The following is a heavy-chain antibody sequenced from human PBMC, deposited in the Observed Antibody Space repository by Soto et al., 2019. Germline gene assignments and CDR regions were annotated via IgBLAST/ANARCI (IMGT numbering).Heavy chain of an antibody. D-gene: IGHD6-19*01. Sequence: SETLSLTCAVYGGSFSGYYWSWIRQPPGKGLEWIGEINHSGSTNYNPSLKSRVTISVDTSKNQFSLKLSSVTAADTAVYYCARGPSPAGWLPDRWGYYFDYWGQGTLVTVSS. CDR1: GGSFSGYY. CDR3: ARGPSPAGWLPDRWGYYFDY. CDR2: INHSGST. V-gene: IGHV4-34*01. J-gene: IGHJ4*02.